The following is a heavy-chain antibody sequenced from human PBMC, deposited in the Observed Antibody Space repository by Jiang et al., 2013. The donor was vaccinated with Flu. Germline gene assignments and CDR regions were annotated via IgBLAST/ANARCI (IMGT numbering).Heavy chain of an antibody. CDR2: MSAGNGDT. V-gene: IGHV1-3*01. J-gene: IGHJ5*02. CDR3: ARAGLFRSSLFNWFDP. Sequence: SGAEVKKPGASVKVSCKASGYTFISYAMHWVRQAPGQRLEWMGWMSAGNGDTKYSQKFQGRVTISRDTSASIAYMELSSLRSEDTAVYYCARAGLFRSSLFNWFDPWGQGTLVTVSS. D-gene: IGHD2-2*01. CDR1: GYTFISYA.